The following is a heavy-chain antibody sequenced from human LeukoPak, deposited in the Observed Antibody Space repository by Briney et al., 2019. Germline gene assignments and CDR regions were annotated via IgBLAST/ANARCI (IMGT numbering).Heavy chain of an antibody. CDR3: ARDARIAVAGTTDY. J-gene: IGHJ4*02. V-gene: IGHV3-11*01. D-gene: IGHD6-19*01. Sequence: NAGGSLRLSCAASGFTFSDYYMSWIRQAPGKGLEWVSYISSSGSTIYYADSVKGRFTISRDNAKNSLYLQMNSLRAEDTAVYYWARDARIAVAGTTDYWGQGTLVTVSS. CDR1: GFTFSDYY. CDR2: ISSSGSTI.